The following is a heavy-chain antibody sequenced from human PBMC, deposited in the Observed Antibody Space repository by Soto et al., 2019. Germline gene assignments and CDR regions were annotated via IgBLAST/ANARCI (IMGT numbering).Heavy chain of an antibody. CDR3: ARLGGYCSTTRCYGYYGMDV. Sequence: SETLSLTCTVSGGSISSGPYSWGWIRQPPGKGLVWIGTFYYSESTHYNPSLESRVTISVDTSKNQFSLKVSSVTAADTAVYYCARLGGYCSTTRCYGYYGMDVWGQGTTVTVSS. CDR2: FYYSEST. D-gene: IGHD2-2*01. J-gene: IGHJ6*02. CDR1: GGSISSGPYS. V-gene: IGHV4-39*01.